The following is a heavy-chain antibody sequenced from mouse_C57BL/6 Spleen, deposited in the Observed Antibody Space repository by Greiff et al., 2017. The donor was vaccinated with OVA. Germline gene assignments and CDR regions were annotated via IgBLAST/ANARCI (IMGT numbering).Heavy chain of an antibody. CDR1: GYTFTSYW. V-gene: IGHV1-64*01. D-gene: IGHD1-1*01. CDR2: IHPNSGST. Sequence: VQLQQPGAELVKPGASVKLSCKASGYTFTSYWMHWVKQRPGQGLEWIGMIHPNSGSTNYNEKSKLKATLTVDKSSSTAYMQLSSLTSEDSAVYYCAPLLGLYAMDYWGQGTSVTVSS. CDR3: APLLGLYAMDY. J-gene: IGHJ4*01.